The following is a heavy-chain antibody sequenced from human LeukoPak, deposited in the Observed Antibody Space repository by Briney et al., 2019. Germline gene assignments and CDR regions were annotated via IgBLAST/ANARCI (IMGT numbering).Heavy chain of an antibody. CDR2: INPTGST. V-gene: IGHV4-34*01. D-gene: IGHD4-17*01. CDR3: ARALSTVTTYFDS. J-gene: IGHJ4*02. Sequence: SETLSLTCTVDGGSLSGYYWSWIRQPPGKGLEWIGEINPTGSTNYNPSLKSRVTISADTSKSQFSLELSSVTAADTAVFYCARALSTVTTYFDSWGQGTLVPVSS. CDR1: GGSLSGYY.